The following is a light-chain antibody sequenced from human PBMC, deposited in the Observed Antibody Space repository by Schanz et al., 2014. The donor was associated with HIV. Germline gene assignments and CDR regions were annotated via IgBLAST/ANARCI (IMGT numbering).Light chain of an antibody. Sequence: QSVLTQPPSASGTPGQRVTISCSGSSSNFGSHYVSWYQYLPAGTAPKLLIYENDQRPSGIPDRFSGSKSGTSASLAISGLRSEDEADYYCQSYDSSLSGSGVFGGGTKLTVL. CDR2: END. V-gene: IGLV1-47*01. CDR3: QSYDSSLSGSGV. CDR1: SSNFGSHY. J-gene: IGLJ2*01.